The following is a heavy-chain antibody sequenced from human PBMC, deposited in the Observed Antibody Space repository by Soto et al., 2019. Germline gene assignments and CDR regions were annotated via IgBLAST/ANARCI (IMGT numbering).Heavy chain of an antibody. Sequence: QVQLQESGPGLVKPSETLSLTCTVPGGSVSIGTYYWSWIRQPPGKGLEWIGFIHYSGSTNYNPSPKKPVTMSVATSKTPSSPRLTPVNAAHTAVYCCTRGGEAFKNRHGGQGTLVTVSS. J-gene: IGHJ4*02. CDR2: IHYSGST. D-gene: IGHD2-15*01. CDR3: TRGGEAFKNRH. V-gene: IGHV4-61*01. CDR1: GGSVSIGTYY.